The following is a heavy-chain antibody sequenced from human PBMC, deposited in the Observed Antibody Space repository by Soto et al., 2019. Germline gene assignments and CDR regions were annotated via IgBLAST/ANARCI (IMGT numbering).Heavy chain of an antibody. CDR3: AHRVLRTVFGLVTTTAIYFDF. V-gene: IGHV2-5*02. J-gene: IGHJ4*02. Sequence: QITLNESGPTVVRPTETLTLTCRFSGFSLTTSGVGVGWIRQSPGKAPEWLALIYWDDDKRYSASLKSRFTIPNDTAKNQVVLTVSDLDPTDTATYYCAHRVLRTVFGLVTTTAIYFDFWGQGTPVAVSS. CDR1: GFSLTTSGVG. D-gene: IGHD3-3*01. CDR2: IYWDDDK.